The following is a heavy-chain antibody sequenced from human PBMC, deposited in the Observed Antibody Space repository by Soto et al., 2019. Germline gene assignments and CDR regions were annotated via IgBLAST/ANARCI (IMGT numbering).Heavy chain of an antibody. CDR1: GFTFSGYA. Sequence: GGSLRLSCAASGFTFSGYAMHWVRQAPGKGLEWVAVISYDGSDKYYADSVKGRFTISRDNSKNTLYLQMNSLRAEDTAVYYCAREAPYYDFWSGAPFDPWGQGTLVTVSS. CDR2: ISYDGSDK. CDR3: AREAPYYDFWSGAPFDP. V-gene: IGHV3-30-3*01. J-gene: IGHJ5*02. D-gene: IGHD3-3*01.